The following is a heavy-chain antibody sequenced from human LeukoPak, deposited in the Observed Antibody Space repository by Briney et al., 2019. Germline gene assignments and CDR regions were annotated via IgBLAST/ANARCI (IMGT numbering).Heavy chain of an antibody. CDR1: GFTFSSYG. D-gene: IGHD6-13*01. V-gene: IGHV3-33*01. Sequence: GGSLRLSCAASGFTFSSYGMHWVRQAPGKGLEWVAVIWYDGSNKYYADSVKGRFTISRDNAKNLVYLQMNSLRAEDTAVYYCARDNAAAGFGYWGQGTLVTVSS. J-gene: IGHJ4*02. CDR2: IWYDGSNK. CDR3: ARDNAAAGFGY.